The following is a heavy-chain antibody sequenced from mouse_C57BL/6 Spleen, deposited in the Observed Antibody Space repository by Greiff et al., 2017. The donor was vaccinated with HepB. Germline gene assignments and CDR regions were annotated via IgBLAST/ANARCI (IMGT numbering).Heavy chain of an antibody. CDR3: ARLGSSGRFDY. D-gene: IGHD3-2*02. J-gene: IGHJ2*01. V-gene: IGHV1-64*01. CDR1: GYTFTSYW. Sequence: VQLQQPGAELVKPGASVKLSCKASGYTFTSYWMHWVKQRPGQGLEWIGMIHPNSGSTNYNEKFKSKATLTVDKSSSTAYMQLSSLTSEDSAVYYCARLGSSGRFDYWGQGTTLTVSS. CDR2: IHPNSGST.